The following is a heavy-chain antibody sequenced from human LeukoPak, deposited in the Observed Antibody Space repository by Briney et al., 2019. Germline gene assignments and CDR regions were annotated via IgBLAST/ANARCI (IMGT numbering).Heavy chain of an antibody. J-gene: IGHJ4*02. CDR1: GFTFSSYY. V-gene: IGHV3-7*03. Sequence: GGSLRLSCAASGFTFSSYYMSWVRQAPGKGLEWVANIKQDGSEKYYVDSVKDRFTISRDNAKNSLYLQMNSLRAEDTAVYYCARARGIDYWGQGTLVTVSS. D-gene: IGHD2/OR15-2a*01. CDR2: IKQDGSEK. CDR3: ARARGIDY.